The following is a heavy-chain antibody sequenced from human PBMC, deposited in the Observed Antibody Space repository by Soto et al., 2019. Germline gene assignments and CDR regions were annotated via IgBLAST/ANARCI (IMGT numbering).Heavy chain of an antibody. CDR1: GGTFSSYA. J-gene: IGHJ6*02. D-gene: IGHD1-26*01. V-gene: IGHV1-69*01. CDR2: IIPIFGTA. CDR3: ARAGNSGSYYYYYYGMDV. Sequence: QVQLVQSGAEVKKPGSSVKVSCKASGGTFSSYAISWVRQAPGQGLEWMGGIIPIFGTANYAQKFQGRVTITADESTSTAYMELSSLRSEDTAVYYCARAGNSGSYYYYYYGMDVWGQGTTVTVSS.